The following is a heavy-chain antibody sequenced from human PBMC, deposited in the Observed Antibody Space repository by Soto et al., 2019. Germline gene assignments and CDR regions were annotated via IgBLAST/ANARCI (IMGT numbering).Heavy chain of an antibody. Sequence: QVQLVQSGAEVKKPGSSVKVSCKASGGTFRSYAVSWVRQAPGQGLEWMGGIIPILGTTNYAQNFQGRVTISADKSTSXAXMXXSSLRSEATAVYYCARYCATFGGVIAGPRGGYFDYWGQGTLVTVSS. CDR2: IIPILGTT. CDR1: GGTFRSYA. CDR3: ARYCATFGGVIAGPRGGYFDY. V-gene: IGHV1-69*14. J-gene: IGHJ4*02. D-gene: IGHD3-16*02.